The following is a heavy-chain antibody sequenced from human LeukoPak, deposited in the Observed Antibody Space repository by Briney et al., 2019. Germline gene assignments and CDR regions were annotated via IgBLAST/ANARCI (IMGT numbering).Heavy chain of an antibody. CDR1: GYAFTGYY. Sequence: ASVKVSCKASGYAFTGYYIHWVRQAPGQGLEWMGRINPNSGGTNYAQNFQGRVTMTRDTSISTAYKELTRLRSDDTAVYYCAREKYDGKSWDSWGQGTLVTVSS. V-gene: IGHV1-2*06. CDR3: AREKYDGKSWDS. J-gene: IGHJ4*02. D-gene: IGHD4-23*01. CDR2: INPNSGGT.